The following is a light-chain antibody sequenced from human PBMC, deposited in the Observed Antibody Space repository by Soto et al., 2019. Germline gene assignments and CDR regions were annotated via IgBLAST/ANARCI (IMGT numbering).Light chain of an antibody. CDR3: QQYDNLPT. CDR1: QDISNY. CDR2: DAS. Sequence: DIQMTQSPSSLSASVGDRVTITCQASQDISNYLNWYQQKPGKAPKLLIYDASNLETGVPSRFSGSGSGTDFTFTISSLQAEDIATYYCQQYDNLPTFGGGTKVDIK. J-gene: IGKJ4*01. V-gene: IGKV1-33*01.